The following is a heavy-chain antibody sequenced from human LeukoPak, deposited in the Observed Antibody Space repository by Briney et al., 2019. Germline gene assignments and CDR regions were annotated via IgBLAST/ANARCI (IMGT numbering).Heavy chain of an antibody. CDR3: ARGQWFGESPYLDD. J-gene: IGHJ4*02. CDR2: ISSSGSTI. CDR1: GFTFSSYE. Sequence: GGSLRLSCAASGFTFSSYEMNWVRQAPGKGLEWVSYISSSGSTIYYADSVKGRFTISRDNAKNSLYLQMNSLRAEDTAVYYCARGQWFGESPYLDDWGQGTLVTVSS. V-gene: IGHV3-48*03. D-gene: IGHD3-10*01.